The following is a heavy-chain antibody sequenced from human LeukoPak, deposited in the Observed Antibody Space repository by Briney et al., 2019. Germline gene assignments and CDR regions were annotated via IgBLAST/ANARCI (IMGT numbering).Heavy chain of an antibody. D-gene: IGHD3-22*01. Sequence: GGSLRLSCAASGFTFSDYYMSWIRQAPGKGLEWVSYNSSSSSYTNYADSVKGRFTISRDNAKNSLYLQMNSLRAEDTAVYYCARPLSYYYDSSGPQGYWGQGTLVTVSS. V-gene: IGHV3-11*03. CDR3: ARPLSYYYDSSGPQGY. J-gene: IGHJ4*02. CDR1: GFTFSDYY. CDR2: NSSSSSYT.